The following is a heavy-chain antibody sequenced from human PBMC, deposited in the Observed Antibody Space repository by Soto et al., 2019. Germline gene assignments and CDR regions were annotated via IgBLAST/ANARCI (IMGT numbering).Heavy chain of an antibody. J-gene: IGHJ4*02. Sequence: EVQLVESGGDLLQPGGSLRLSCEVSGFTFSNYWMHWVRQAPGEGLVWVSRIDTDGSTTNYADSVHGRFTISRDNAKSTLYLQMNSLRVEATAVYYCARDVGCKFGYWGQGTLVTVS. V-gene: IGHV3-74*01. CDR3: ARDVGCKFGY. CDR1: GFTFSNYW. CDR2: IDTDGSTT. D-gene: IGHD2-8*01.